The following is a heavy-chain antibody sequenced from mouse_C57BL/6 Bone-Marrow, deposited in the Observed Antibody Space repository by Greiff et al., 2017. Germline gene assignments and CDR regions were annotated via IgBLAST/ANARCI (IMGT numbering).Heavy chain of an antibody. V-gene: IGHV3-6*01. Sequence: EVQLVESGPGLVKPSQSLSLTCSVTGYSITSGYYWNWIRQFPGNKLEWMGYISYDGSNNYNPSLKNRISITRDTSKNQFFLKLNSVTTEDTATYYCARLLPRGYWGQGTTLTVSS. J-gene: IGHJ2*01. CDR3: ARLLPRGY. CDR2: ISYDGSN. D-gene: IGHD2-3*01. CDR1: GYSITSGYY.